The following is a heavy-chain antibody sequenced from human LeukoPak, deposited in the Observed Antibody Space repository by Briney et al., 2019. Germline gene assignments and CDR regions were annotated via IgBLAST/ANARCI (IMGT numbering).Heavy chain of an antibody. CDR3: ARGPPHPILRFLEWLWFFDY. CDR2: IYYSGST. V-gene: IGHV4-39*01. CDR1: GGSISSSSYY. Sequence: SETLSLTCTVSGGSISSSSYYWGWLRQPPGKGLEWVGSIYYSGSTYYNPSLKSRVTISVDTSKNQFSLKLSSVTAADTAVYDCARGPPHPILRFLEWLWFFDYWGQGTLVTVSS. J-gene: IGHJ4*02. D-gene: IGHD3-3*01.